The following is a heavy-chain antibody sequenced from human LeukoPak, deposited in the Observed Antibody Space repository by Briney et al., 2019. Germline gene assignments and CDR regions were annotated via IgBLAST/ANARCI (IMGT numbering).Heavy chain of an antibody. CDR2: IYYTGGT. J-gene: IGHJ4*02. Sequence: SETLSLTCTVSGGSISDVDYFWGWIRQPPGKGLEWIGSIYYTGGTYYNPSLESRVTISVDTSKNQFSLKMSSVTAADTAVYYCARRDYGDWYFDYWGQGTLVTVSS. CDR3: ARRDYGDWYFDY. V-gene: IGHV4-39*01. CDR1: GGSISDVDYF. D-gene: IGHD4-17*01.